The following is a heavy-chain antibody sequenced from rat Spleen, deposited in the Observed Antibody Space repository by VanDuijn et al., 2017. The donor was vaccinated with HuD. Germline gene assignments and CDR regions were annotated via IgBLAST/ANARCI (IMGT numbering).Heavy chain of an antibody. CDR3: TRDATTEGMDWYFDF. Sequence: EVQLVESGGGLVQPGRSMKLSCVASGFTFNNYWMTWIRQAPGKGLEWVASITNTGGSTYYPDSVKGRFTISRDNAKSTLYLQMNSLRSEDTATYYCTRDATTEGMDWYFDFWGPGTMVTVSS. CDR1: GFTFNNYW. CDR2: ITNTGGST. J-gene: IGHJ1*01. V-gene: IGHV5-31*01. D-gene: IGHD1-11*01.